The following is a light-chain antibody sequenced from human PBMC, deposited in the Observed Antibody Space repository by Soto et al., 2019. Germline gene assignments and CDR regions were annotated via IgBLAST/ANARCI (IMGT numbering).Light chain of an antibody. V-gene: IGKV1-6*01. CDR3: LQDFNYPRT. CDR2: ATS. Sequence: QMTQSPSSLSASVGDRISITCRASQTVSTYLNWYQQKPGKAPTLLISATSNLQSGVPSRFSGSGSGTEFTLTINSLQPEDFASYYCLQDFNYPRTFGQGTKVDIK. J-gene: IGKJ1*01. CDR1: QTVSTY.